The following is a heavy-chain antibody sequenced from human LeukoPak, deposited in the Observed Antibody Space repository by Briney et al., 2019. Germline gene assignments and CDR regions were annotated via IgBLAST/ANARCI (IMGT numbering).Heavy chain of an antibody. Sequence: SETLSLTCTVSGGSISSSSYYWGWIRQPPGKGLEWIGSIYYSGSTYYNPSLKSRVTISVDTSKNQFSLKLSSVTAADTAVYYCARDTRMTTVTVDNAFDIWGQGTMVTVSS. D-gene: IGHD4-17*01. V-gene: IGHV4-39*07. CDR2: IYYSGST. CDR3: ARDTRMTTVTVDNAFDI. J-gene: IGHJ3*02. CDR1: GGSISSSSYY.